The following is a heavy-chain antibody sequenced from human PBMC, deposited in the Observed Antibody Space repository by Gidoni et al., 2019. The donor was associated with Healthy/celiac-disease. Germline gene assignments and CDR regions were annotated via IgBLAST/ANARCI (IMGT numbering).Heavy chain of an antibody. CDR3: ARGYSSSWSGGGDY. Sequence: EVQLVESGGGLVKPGGSLRLSCAAFGFTFSSYSMNWVRQAPGKGLEWVSSISSSSSYMYYADSVKGRFTTSRDNAKNSLYLQMNSLRVEDTAVHYCARGYSSSWSGGGDYWGQGILVTVSS. V-gene: IGHV3-21*01. CDR2: ISSSSSYM. CDR1: GFTFSSYS. D-gene: IGHD6-13*01. J-gene: IGHJ4*02.